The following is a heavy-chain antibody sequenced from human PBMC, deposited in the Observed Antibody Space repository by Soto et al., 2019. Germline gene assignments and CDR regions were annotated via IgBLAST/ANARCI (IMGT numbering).Heavy chain of an antibody. CDR3: ARGHTTRAYYFDY. CDR2: IYHSGST. V-gene: IGHV4-30-2*01. J-gene: IGHJ4*02. Sequence: SETLSLTSAVSGGSISSGGYSWSWIRQPPGKGLEWIGYIYHSGSTYYNPSLKSRVTISVDRSKNQFSLKLSSVTAADPAVYYWARGHTTRAYYFDYWGQGTLVTVSS. D-gene: IGHD1-1*01. CDR1: GGSISSGGYS.